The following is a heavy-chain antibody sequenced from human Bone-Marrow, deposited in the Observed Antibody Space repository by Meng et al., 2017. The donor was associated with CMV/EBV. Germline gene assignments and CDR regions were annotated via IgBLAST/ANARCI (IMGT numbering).Heavy chain of an antibody. CDR1: GGSFSAYY. Sequence: SETLSLTCAVYGGSFSAYYWSWIRQPPGKGLEWIGEINHSGSTNYNPSLKSRVTISVDTSKNQFSLKLSSVTAADTAVYYCARHDSGSYAYAAFDIWGQGTMVTVSS. D-gene: IGHD1-26*01. CDR2: INHSGST. CDR3: ARHDSGSYAYAAFDI. J-gene: IGHJ3*02. V-gene: IGHV4-34*01.